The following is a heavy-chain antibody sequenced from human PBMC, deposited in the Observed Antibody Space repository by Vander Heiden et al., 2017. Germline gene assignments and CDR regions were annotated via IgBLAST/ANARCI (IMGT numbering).Heavy chain of an antibody. J-gene: IGHJ4*02. Sequence: EVQLVESGGGLVKPGGSLRLSCAASGFTFSSYSMNWVRQAPGKGLEWVSSISSSSSYIYYADSVKDRFTISRDNAKNSLYLQMNSLRAEDTAVYYCARIWVTGTYFDYWGQGTLGTVSS. D-gene: IGHD1-7*01. CDR3: ARIWVTGTYFDY. CDR1: GFTFSSYS. CDR2: ISSSSSYI. V-gene: IGHV3-21*01.